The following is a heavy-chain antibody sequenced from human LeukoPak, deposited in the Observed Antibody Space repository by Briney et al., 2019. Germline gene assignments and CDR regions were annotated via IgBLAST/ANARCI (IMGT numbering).Heavy chain of an antibody. J-gene: IGHJ4*02. V-gene: IGHV4-30-2*01. CDR2: IYHSGST. Sequence: PSETLSLTCAVSGGSISSGGYSWSWIRQPPGKGLEWIGYIYHSGSTYYNPSLKSRVTISVDRSKNQFSLKLSSVTAADTAVYYCASNSASRGLDYWGQGTLVTVSS. D-gene: IGHD3-10*01. CDR3: ASNSASRGLDY. CDR1: GGSISSGGYS.